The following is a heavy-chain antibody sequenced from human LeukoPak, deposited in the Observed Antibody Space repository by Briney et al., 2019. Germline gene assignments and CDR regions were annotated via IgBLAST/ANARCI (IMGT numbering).Heavy chain of an antibody. CDR3: ARGIAVAGTAYFDY. CDR2: IYYSGST. D-gene: IGHD6-19*01. CDR1: GGSISSGGYS. J-gene: IGHJ4*02. V-gene: IGHV4-30-4*07. Sequence: PSQTLSLTCGVSGGSISSGGYSWSWIRQPPGKGLEWIGYIYYSGSTYYNPSLKSRVTISVDTSKNQFSLKLSSVTAADTAVYYCARGIAVAGTAYFDYWGQGTLVTVSS.